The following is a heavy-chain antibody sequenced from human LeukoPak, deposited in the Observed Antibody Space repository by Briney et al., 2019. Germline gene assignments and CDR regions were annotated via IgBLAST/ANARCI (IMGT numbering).Heavy chain of an antibody. D-gene: IGHD2-21*02. CDR2: INPSGGIT. Sequence: ASVKVSCKASGYTFVSFYIHWVRQAPGQGLEWMGIINPSGGITMYAQKFQGRVTMTGDTSTSTIYVELSSLRSEDTAVYYCARGAYCGGDCYWGYFDSWGQGTLVTVSS. V-gene: IGHV1-46*01. CDR1: GYTFVSFY. J-gene: IGHJ4*02. CDR3: ARGAYCGGDCYWGYFDS.